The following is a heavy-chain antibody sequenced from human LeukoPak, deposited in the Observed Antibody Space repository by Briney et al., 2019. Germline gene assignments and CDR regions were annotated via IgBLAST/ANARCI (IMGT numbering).Heavy chain of an antibody. J-gene: IGHJ4*02. Sequence: GGSLRLSRAASGFTFSSYSMNWVRQAPGKGLEWVSSISSSSSYIYYADSVKGRFTISRDDAKNSLYLQMNSLRAEDTAVYYCARNGEQLWPDYWGQGTLVTVSS. CDR2: ISSSSSYI. D-gene: IGHD5-18*01. CDR1: GFTFSSYS. V-gene: IGHV3-21*01. CDR3: ARNGEQLWPDY.